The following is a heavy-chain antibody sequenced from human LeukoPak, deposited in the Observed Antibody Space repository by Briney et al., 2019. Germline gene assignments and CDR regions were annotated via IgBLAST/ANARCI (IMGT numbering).Heavy chain of an antibody. D-gene: IGHD2-2*01. CDR3: AREGKLGSSTLFDY. V-gene: IGHV3-30-3*01. CDR1: GFTFSSYA. CDR2: ISYDGSNK. J-gene: IGHJ4*02. Sequence: GGSLRLSCAASGFTFSSYAMHWVRQAPGKGLEWVAVISYDGSNKYYADSVKGRFTISRDNSKNTLYLQMNSLRAEDTAVYYCAREGKLGSSTLFDYWGQGTLVTVSS.